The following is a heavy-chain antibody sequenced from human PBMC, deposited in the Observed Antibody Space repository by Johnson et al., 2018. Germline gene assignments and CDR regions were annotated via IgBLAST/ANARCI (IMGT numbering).Heavy chain of an antibody. D-gene: IGHD3-10*01. V-gene: IGHV3-9*01. CDR2: ISWNIGSI. CDR3: AKERGMAARIRFFAL. CDR1: GFTFDDYA. J-gene: IGHJ2*01. Sequence: VQLVQSGGGPVKPGGSLRLSCAASGFTFDDYAMHWVRQAPGKGLEWVSGISWNIGSIGYADSVNGRFTISRDNAKNSLYLQMNRPGGEDTVVYDGAKERGMAARIRFFALWGRGTLVTVSS.